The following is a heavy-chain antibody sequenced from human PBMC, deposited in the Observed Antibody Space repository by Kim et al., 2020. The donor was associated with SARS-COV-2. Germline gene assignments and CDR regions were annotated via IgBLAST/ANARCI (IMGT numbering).Heavy chain of an antibody. CDR2: INPSGGST. J-gene: IGHJ6*02. CDR3: ARDLGWITMVRGKLERDGMDV. D-gene: IGHD3-10*01. Sequence: ASVKVSCKASGYTFTSYYMHWVRQAPGQGLEWMGIINPSGGSTSYAQKFQGRVTMTRDTSTSTVYMELSSLRSEDTAVYYCARDLGWITMVRGKLERDGMDVWGQGTTVTVSS. V-gene: IGHV1-46*01. CDR1: GYTFTSYY.